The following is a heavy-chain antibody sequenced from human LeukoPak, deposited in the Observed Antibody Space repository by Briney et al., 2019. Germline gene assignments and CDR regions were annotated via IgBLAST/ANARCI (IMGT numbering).Heavy chain of an antibody. CDR1: GDTFSGYY. V-gene: IGHV1-2*02. CDR3: ARGVFGLGDFYFDY. Sequence: ASVKVSCKASGDTFSGYYMHWVRQAPGQGLEWMGWIDPNSGGTNYAQKFQGRVTMTRDTSISTAYMELSRLRSDDTAVYYCARGVFGLGDFYFDYWGQGTLVTVSS. D-gene: IGHD3-10*01. CDR2: IDPNSGGT. J-gene: IGHJ4*02.